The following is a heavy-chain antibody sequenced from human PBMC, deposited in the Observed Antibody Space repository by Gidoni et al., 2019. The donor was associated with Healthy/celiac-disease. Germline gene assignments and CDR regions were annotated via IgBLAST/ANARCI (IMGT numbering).Heavy chain of an antibody. CDR1: GGSFSGYY. Sequence: QVQLQQWGAGLLKPSETLSLTCAFYGGSFSGYYWSWIRQPPGKGLEWIGEINHSGSTNYNPSLKSRVTISVDTSKNQFSLKLSSVTAADTAVYYCARGRPLNRGHCSSTSCYGYMDVWGKGTTVTVSS. D-gene: IGHD2-2*01. V-gene: IGHV4-34*01. CDR3: ARGRPLNRGHCSSTSCYGYMDV. J-gene: IGHJ6*03. CDR2: INHSGST.